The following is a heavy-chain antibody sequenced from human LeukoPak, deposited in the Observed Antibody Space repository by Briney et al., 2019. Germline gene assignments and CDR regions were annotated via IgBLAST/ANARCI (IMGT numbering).Heavy chain of an antibody. Sequence: SETLSLTCAVYGGSFSGYYWSWIRQPPGKGLEWIGEINHSGSTNYNPSLKSRVTISVDTSKNQFSLKLSSVTAADTAVYYCARHRKDRRERYGSGRRYYYYMDVWGKGTTVTISS. V-gene: IGHV4-34*01. J-gene: IGHJ6*03. CDR2: INHSGST. D-gene: IGHD3-10*01. CDR1: GGSFSGYY. CDR3: ARHRKDRRERYGSGRRYYYYMDV.